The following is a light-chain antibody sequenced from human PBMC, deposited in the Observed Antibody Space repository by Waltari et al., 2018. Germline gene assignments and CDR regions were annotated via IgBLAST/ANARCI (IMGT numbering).Light chain of an antibody. J-gene: IGLJ3*02. V-gene: IGLV3-9*01. Sequence: SYDLTQPLSVSVALGQTARITCGERHIGRKTLQWYQEKHGMAPVLVIYRDNQRTFWSADRFSGSNSGNMATLTITTAQVGDEADYYCQVWDSSTVVFGAGTKLTVL. CDR2: RDN. CDR3: QVWDSSTVV. CDR1: HIGRKT.